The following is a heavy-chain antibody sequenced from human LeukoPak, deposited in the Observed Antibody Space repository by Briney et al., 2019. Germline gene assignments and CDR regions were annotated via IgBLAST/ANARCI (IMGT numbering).Heavy chain of an antibody. CDR3: ASQRRDSSGYPTPFDY. J-gene: IGHJ4*02. CDR2: ISYDGSNK. Sequence: PGGSLRLSCAASGITFSSYAMSWVRQAPGKGLEWVAVISYDGSNKYYADSAKGRFTISRDNSKNTLYLQMNSLRAEDTTVYYCASQRRDSSGYPTPFDYWGQGTLVTVSS. CDR1: GITFSSYA. V-gene: IGHV3-30*04. D-gene: IGHD3-22*01.